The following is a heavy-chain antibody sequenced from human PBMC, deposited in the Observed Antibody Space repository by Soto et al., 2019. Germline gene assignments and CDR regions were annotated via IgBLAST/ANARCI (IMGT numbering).Heavy chain of an antibody. CDR2: IYYSGST. J-gene: IGHJ5*02. Sequence: PSEIQSLTCTVSGGTIRSYDWSWIRQHPGKGLEWIGYIYYSGSTYYNPSLKSRVTISVDTSKNQFSLKLSSVTAADTAVYYCARSVFPWGQGTLVTVSS. CDR3: ARSVFP. CDR1: GGTIRSYD. V-gene: IGHV4-59*06.